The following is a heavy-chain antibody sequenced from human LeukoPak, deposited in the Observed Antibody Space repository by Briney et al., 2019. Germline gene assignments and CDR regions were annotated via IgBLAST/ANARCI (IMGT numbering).Heavy chain of an antibody. J-gene: IGHJ5*02. D-gene: IGHD6-13*01. Sequence: PSETLSLTCTVSGGSISSSSYYWGWIRQPPGKGLEWIGSIYYSGSTYYNPSLKSRVTISVDTSKNQFSLKLSSVTAADTAVYYCARAGRSSSSRDWFDPWGQGTLVTVSS. CDR3: ARAGRSSSSRDWFDP. CDR1: GGSISSSSYY. V-gene: IGHV4-39*07. CDR2: IYYSGST.